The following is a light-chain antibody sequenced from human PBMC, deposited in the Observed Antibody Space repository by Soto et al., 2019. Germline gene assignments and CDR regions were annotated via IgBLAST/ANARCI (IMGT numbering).Light chain of an antibody. V-gene: IGLV3-21*04. Sequence: SYELTQPPSVSVAPGKTARITCWGDNIDSKSVHWYQQRPGQAPVLVIYYDSDRPSGIPERFSGSNSGNTATLTISRVEAGDEADYYCQVWDNNSDHVVFGGGTKLTVL. J-gene: IGLJ2*01. CDR3: QVWDNNSDHVV. CDR1: NIDSKS. CDR2: YDS.